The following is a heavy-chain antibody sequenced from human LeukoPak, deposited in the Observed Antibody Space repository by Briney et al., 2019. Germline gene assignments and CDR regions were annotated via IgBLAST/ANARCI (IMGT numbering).Heavy chain of an antibody. Sequence: GRSLRLSCAASGFTFDDYAMHWVRQAAGKGLEWVSAISWNSISIGYADSVKGRFTISRDNAKNSLYLQMNSLRADDTAVYYCARFAAGGSYYYYMDVWGKGTTVTVSS. CDR1: GFTFDDYA. CDR3: ARFAAGGSYYYYMDV. V-gene: IGHV3-9*01. D-gene: IGHD3-10*01. CDR2: ISWNSISI. J-gene: IGHJ6*03.